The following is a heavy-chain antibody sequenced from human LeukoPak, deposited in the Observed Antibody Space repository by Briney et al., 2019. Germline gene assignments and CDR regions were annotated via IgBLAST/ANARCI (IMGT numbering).Heavy chain of an antibody. CDR2: INHSGST. D-gene: IGHD3-10*01. J-gene: IGHJ4*02. CDR3: AKDRGTMVRGVIIEFDY. Sequence: ASETLSLTCAVYGGSFSGYYWSWIRQPPGKGLEWIGEINHSGSTNYNPSLKSRVTISVDTSKNQFSLKLSSVTAEDTAVYYCAKDRGTMVRGVIIEFDYWGQGTLVTVSS. CDR1: GGSFSGYY. V-gene: IGHV4-34*01.